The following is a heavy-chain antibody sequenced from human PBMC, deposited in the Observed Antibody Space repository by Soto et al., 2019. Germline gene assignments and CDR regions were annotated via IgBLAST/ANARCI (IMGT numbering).Heavy chain of an antibody. Sequence: GASVKVSCKASGGTFSSYAISWVRQAPGQGLEWMGGIIPIFGTANYAQKFQGRVTITADESTSTAYMELSSLRSEDTAVYYCARGPPLNYDILTGYQEYWFDHWGQGTLVTVSS. V-gene: IGHV1-69*13. CDR3: ARGPPLNYDILTGYQEYWFDH. CDR1: GGTFSSYA. CDR2: IIPIFGTA. J-gene: IGHJ5*01. D-gene: IGHD3-9*01.